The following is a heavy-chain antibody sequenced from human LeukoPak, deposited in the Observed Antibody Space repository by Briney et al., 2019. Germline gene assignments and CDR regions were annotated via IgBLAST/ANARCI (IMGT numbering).Heavy chain of an antibody. CDR1: GFTFNYYA. Sequence: WGSLRLSCAASGFTFNYYAMSWVRQAPGKGLEWVSGISDNEGRTYYTDSVKGRFTISRDKTKNTVFLQMHNLRADDTAVYFCARHDSFIPYWGQGALVTVSS. V-gene: IGHV3-23*01. CDR2: ISDNEGRT. D-gene: IGHD5-18*01. CDR3: ARHDSFIPY. J-gene: IGHJ4*02.